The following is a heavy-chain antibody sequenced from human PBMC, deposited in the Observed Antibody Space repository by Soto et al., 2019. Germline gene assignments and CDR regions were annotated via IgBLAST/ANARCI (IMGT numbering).Heavy chain of an antibody. V-gene: IGHV3-30*18. D-gene: IGHD2-15*01. CDR1: GFTFSSYG. CDR3: AKAPSPCSGGSCYVDY. Sequence: GGSLRLSCAASGFTFSSYGMHWVRQAPGKGLEWVAVISYDGSNKYYADSVKGRFTISRDNSKNTLYLQMNSLRAEDTAVYYCAKAPSPCSGGSCYVDYWGQGALVTASS. CDR2: ISYDGSNK. J-gene: IGHJ4*02.